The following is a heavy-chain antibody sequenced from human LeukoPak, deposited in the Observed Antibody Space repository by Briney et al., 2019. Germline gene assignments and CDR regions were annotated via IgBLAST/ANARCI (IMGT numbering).Heavy chain of an antibody. CDR1: GYIFTKYV. CDR2: IKAGNGDT. V-gene: IGHV1-3*01. Sequence: ASVKVSCKASGYIFTKYVVHWVRQAPGQRAEWMGWIKAGNGDTKYSQNFQDRLTITRDTSASTVYMELSCLTSEDTALYYCARDDCGDTCYPGGYWGQGTLVTVSS. J-gene: IGHJ4*02. D-gene: IGHD2-21*01. CDR3: ARDDCGDTCYPGGY.